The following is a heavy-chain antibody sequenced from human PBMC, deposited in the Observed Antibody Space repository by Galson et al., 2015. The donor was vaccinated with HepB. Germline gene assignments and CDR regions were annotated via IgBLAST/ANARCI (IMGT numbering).Heavy chain of an antibody. Sequence: SVKVSCKASGYTFTGYYMHWVRQAPGQGLEWMGWINPNSGGTNYAQKFQGRVTITRDTSASTAYMELSSLRSEDTAVYYCARLHYYERIMDVWGKGTTVTVSS. J-gene: IGHJ6*03. CDR2: INPNSGGT. V-gene: IGHV1-2*02. CDR1: GYTFTGYY. CDR3: ARLHYYERIMDV. D-gene: IGHD3-22*01.